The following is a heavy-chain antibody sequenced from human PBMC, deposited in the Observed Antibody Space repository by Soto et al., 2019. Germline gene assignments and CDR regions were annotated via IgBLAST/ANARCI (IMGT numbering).Heavy chain of an antibody. CDR2: IYHSGST. V-gene: IGHV4-30-2*01. D-gene: IGHD2-2*01. Sequence: SETLSLACAVSGGSISSGGYSWSWIRQPPGKGLEWIGYIYHSGSTYYNPSLKSRVTISVDRSKNQFSLKLSSVTDADTAVYYCARVPDRWGQGTLVTVSS. CDR3: ARVPDR. J-gene: IGHJ5*02. CDR1: GGSISSGGYS.